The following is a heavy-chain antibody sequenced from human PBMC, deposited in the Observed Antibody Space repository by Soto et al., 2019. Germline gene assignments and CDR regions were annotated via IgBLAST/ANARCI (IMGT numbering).Heavy chain of an antibody. Sequence: QVQLVESGGALVKPGGSLRLSCAASGFTSWDYDMSWIRQAPGKGLEWVSYISRSGNTMCYGDYVKGRFTISRDNAENSVFLQMISLRAEDTAVYYCVREGRSSTSCNTGCAFDIWGQGTMVTVSS. CDR2: ISRSGNTM. J-gene: IGHJ3*02. D-gene: IGHD2-2*02. CDR3: VREGRSSTSCNTGCAFDI. CDR1: GFTSWDYD. V-gene: IGHV3-11*01.